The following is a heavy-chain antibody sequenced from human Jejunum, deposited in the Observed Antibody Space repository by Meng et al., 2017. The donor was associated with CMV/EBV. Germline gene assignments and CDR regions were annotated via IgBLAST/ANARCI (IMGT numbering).Heavy chain of an antibody. Sequence: FNGNTMNWVGKDRGKELEWISSISSNSNSKYRNYADAVKGQFTVSRDNNKNSLYLQMDAMRVEDTDMYYCARDYGAGTTGDFDYWGQGTLVTVSS. CDR2: ISSNSNSKYR. V-gene: IGHV3-21*01. D-gene: IGHD3-10*01. CDR3: ARDYGAGTTGDFDY. CDR1: FNGNT. J-gene: IGHJ4*02.